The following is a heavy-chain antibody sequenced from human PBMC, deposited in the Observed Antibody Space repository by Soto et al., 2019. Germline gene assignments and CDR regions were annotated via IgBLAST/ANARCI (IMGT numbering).Heavy chain of an antibody. CDR2: IIPIFGTA. CDR1: GGTFSSYA. V-gene: IGHV1-69*12. CDR3: ARESRYCSGGSCYFLPGIDY. D-gene: IGHD2-15*01. Sequence: QVQLVQYGAEVKKPGSSVKVSCKASGGTFSSYAISWVRQAPGQGLEWMGGIIPIFGTANYAQKFEGRVTISADESMSTAYMERSSRRAEDTAVYYCARESRYCSGGSCYFLPGIDYWGQGTLITVSS. J-gene: IGHJ4*02.